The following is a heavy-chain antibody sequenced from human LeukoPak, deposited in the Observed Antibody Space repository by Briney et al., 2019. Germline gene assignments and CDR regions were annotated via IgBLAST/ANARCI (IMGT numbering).Heavy chain of an antibody. CDR2: ISGSTSYI. Sequence: PGGSLRLSCVASAFTFRTYSMHWVRQAPGKGLEWVSSISGSTSYIYYADSVRGRFTISRDNAKNSLYLQMNSLRAEDTAVYYCARGSDFVWGRYRPYFHYWGQGTLVTVSP. J-gene: IGHJ4*02. CDR3: ARGSDFVWGRYRPYFHY. V-gene: IGHV3-21*01. D-gene: IGHD3-16*02. CDR1: AFTFRTYS.